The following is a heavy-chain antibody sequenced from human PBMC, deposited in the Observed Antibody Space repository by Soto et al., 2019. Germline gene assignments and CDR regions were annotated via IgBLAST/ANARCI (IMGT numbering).Heavy chain of an antibody. V-gene: IGHV4-38-2*01. CDR2: PYHIGGT. Sequence: SETLSLTCAVSGYSISSDNYWAWIRQPPGRGLVWIGNPYHIGGTHYNTSLKSRFTISVDTSKNHFSLELSSVTSADTAIYYCRSSTSCYDESCVDVWGQGTMVTVSS. CDR3: RSSTSCYDESCVDV. D-gene: IGHD2-2*01. CDR1: GYSISSDNY. J-gene: IGHJ6*02.